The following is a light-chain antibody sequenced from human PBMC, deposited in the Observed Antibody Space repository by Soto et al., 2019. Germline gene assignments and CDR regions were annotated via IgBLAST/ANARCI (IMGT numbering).Light chain of an antibody. CDR1: SSDVGGYNY. CDR2: DVS. Sequence: QAVVTQPASVSGSPGQSITISCTGTSSDVGGYNYVSWYQQYPGKAPKLMIYDVSNRPSGVSNRFSGSKSGNTASLTISGLQAEDEADYYCSSYTSSSTLGVFGGGTKLTVL. V-gene: IGLV2-14*01. CDR3: SSYTSSSTLGV. J-gene: IGLJ2*01.